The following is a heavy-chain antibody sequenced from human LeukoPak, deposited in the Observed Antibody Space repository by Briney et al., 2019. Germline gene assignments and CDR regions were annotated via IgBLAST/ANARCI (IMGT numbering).Heavy chain of an antibody. J-gene: IGHJ4*02. V-gene: IGHV3-30-3*01. CDR1: GFTFSSYA. CDR3: ARDFTFGGVIAALDY. Sequence: PGGSLRLSCAASGFTFSSYAMHWVRQAPGKGLEWVAVISYDGSNKYYADSVKGRFTTSRDNSKNTLYLQMNSLRAEDTAVYYCARDFTFGGVIAALDYWGQGTLVTVPS. D-gene: IGHD3-16*02. CDR2: ISYDGSNK.